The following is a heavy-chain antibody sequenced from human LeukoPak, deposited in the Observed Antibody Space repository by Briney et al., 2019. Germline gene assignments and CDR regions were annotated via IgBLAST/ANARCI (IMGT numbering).Heavy chain of an antibody. CDR2: VYYTGRT. J-gene: IGHJ4*02. V-gene: IGHV4-59*12. D-gene: IGHD1-26*01. Sequence: SETLSLTCSVSDGSTTGYYWSWIRQPPGKGLEWIAYVYYTGRTLYSPSLESRVTISVDTSKTQFSLTVTSVTAADTAVYYCARDFGELRGPYYFDYWGQGTLVTVSS. CDR3: ARDFGELRGPYYFDY. CDR1: DGSTTGYY.